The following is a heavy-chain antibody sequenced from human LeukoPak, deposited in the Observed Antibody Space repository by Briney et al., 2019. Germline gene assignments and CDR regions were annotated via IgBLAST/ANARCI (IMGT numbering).Heavy chain of an antibody. CDR1: GGSISGYY. Sequence: SETLSLTCTVSGGSISGYYWSWIRQPPGKALQWXGYINDSGGTDYNPSLKSRVTISVDMSNNQVSLKLSSVTTADTAIYYCARHLPVRAGAARFLDYWGQGTLVTVSS. D-gene: IGHD4/OR15-4a*01. CDR2: INDSGGT. J-gene: IGHJ4*02. CDR3: ARHLPVRAGAARFLDY. V-gene: IGHV4-59*08.